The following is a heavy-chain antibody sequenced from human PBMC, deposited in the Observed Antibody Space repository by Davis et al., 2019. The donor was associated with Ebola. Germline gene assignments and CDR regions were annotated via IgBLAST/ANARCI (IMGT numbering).Heavy chain of an antibody. J-gene: IGHJ6*02. V-gene: IGHV4-59*01. CDR3: ARDRHAYGLDV. CDR1: GDSISTYY. CDR2: INYSGRT. Sequence: MPSETLSLTCTVSGDSISTYYWGWIRQPPGEGLEWIGNINYSGRTNHNPSLKSRVTISIDASKNLFSLKLSSVTAADTAVYYCARDRHAYGLDVWGQGTTVTVSS.